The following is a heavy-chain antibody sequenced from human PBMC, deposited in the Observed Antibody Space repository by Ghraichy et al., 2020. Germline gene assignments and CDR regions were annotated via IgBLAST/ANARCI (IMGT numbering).Heavy chain of an antibody. V-gene: IGHV4-61*01. CDR3: AREWGYCSGGSCPRDGMDV. D-gene: IGHD2-15*01. J-gene: IGHJ6*02. Sequence: TLSLTCTVSGGSVSSGSYYWSWIRQPPGKGLEWIGYIYYSGSTNYNPSLKSRVTISVDTSKNQFSLKLSSVTAADTAVYYCAREWGYCSGGSCPRDGMDVWGQGTTVTVSS. CDR1: GGSVSSGSYY. CDR2: IYYSGST.